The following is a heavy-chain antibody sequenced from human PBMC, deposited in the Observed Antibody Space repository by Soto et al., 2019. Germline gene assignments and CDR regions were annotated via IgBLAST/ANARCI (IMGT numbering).Heavy chain of an antibody. CDR2: IWYDGSNK. D-gene: IGHD6-19*01. V-gene: IGHV3-33*01. CDR3: AREPAVAGTAGFDY. J-gene: IGHJ4*02. CDR1: GFTFSSYV. Sequence: PGGSLRLSCAASGFTFSSYVMHWVRQAPGKGLEWVAVIWYDGSNKYYADSVKGRFTISRDNSKNTLYLQMNSLRAEDTAVYYCAREPAVAGTAGFDYWGPGTMVTVSS.